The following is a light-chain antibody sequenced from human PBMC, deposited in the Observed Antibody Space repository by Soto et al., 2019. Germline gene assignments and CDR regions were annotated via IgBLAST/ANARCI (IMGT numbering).Light chain of an antibody. Sequence: EIVLAQSPGTLSLSPGERATLSCRASQTIRGSYLAWYQQKPGQAPRLLIYGAFSRATGIPDRFSGTESGTDFTLTISRLEPEDYAMYYCQQYGSSQTFGQGTKLEIK. CDR2: GAF. V-gene: IGKV3-20*01. CDR1: QTIRGSY. CDR3: QQYGSSQT. J-gene: IGKJ1*01.